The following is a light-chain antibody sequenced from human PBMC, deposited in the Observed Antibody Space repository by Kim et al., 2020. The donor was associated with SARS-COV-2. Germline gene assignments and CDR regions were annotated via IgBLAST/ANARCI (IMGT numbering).Light chain of an antibody. CDR1: QSISSY. CDR2: AAS. Sequence: IQMTQSPSSLSASVGDRVTITCRASQSISSYLNWYQQKPGKAPKLLIYAASNLQSGVPSRFSGSGSGTDFTLTISSLQPEDFATYYCQQSYSTPPTFGQGTKVDIK. V-gene: IGKV1-39*01. J-gene: IGKJ1*01. CDR3: QQSYSTPPT.